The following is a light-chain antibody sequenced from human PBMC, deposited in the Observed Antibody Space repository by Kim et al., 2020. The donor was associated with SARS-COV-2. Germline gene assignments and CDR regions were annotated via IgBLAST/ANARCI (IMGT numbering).Light chain of an antibody. Sequence: SPGERAPLSCRASQSDSSNLAWSQQKPGQAPRLLIYGASTRATGIPARFSGSGSGTEFTLTISSLQSEDFAVYYCQQYNNWPPWTFGQGTKVDIK. CDR2: GAS. CDR1: QSDSSN. CDR3: QQYNNWPPWT. V-gene: IGKV3-15*01. J-gene: IGKJ1*01.